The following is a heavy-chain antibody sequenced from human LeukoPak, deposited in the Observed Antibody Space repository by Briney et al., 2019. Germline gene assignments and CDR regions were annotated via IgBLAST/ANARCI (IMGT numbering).Heavy chain of an antibody. V-gene: IGHV3-30*18. CDR3: AKDRRQWLATGAFDI. D-gene: IGHD6-19*01. CDR2: ISYDGSAK. Sequence: GGSLRLSCAASGFTFSNYGMHWVRQAPGKGLEWVAAISYDGSAKYYGDSVKGRFTISRDSSTNTLYLQMNSLRPEDTAVYYCAKDRRQWLATGAFDIWGQGTMVTVSS. CDR1: GFTFSNYG. J-gene: IGHJ3*02.